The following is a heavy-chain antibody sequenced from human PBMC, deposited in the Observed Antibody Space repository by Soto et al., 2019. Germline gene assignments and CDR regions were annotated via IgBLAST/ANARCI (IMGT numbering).Heavy chain of an antibody. CDR2: ISGSGGST. CDR3: AKGVYSYGYQPFDY. J-gene: IGHJ4*02. Sequence: EVQLLESGGGLVQHGGYLRLSCAASGFTFSSYAMSWVRQAPGKGLEWVSAISGSGGSTYYADSVKGRFTISRDNYKNTLYLEMNSLRVEDTAVYYCAKGVYSYGYQPFDYWGQGTLVIVSS. V-gene: IGHV3-23*01. D-gene: IGHD5-18*01. CDR1: GFTFSSYA.